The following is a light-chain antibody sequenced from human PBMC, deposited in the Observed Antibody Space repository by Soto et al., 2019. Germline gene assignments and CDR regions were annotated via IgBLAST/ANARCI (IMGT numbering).Light chain of an antibody. Sequence: DRVMTQSPDTLSASPGERATLSCRASQSVSSNLAWYQQKLGQAPRLLIYGASTRATGISAKFSGSGSGTEFTLTISSLQSEDFAIYYCQQYNNWPRTFGQGTKVDIK. CDR2: GAS. V-gene: IGKV3-15*01. CDR1: QSVSSN. J-gene: IGKJ1*01. CDR3: QQYNNWPRT.